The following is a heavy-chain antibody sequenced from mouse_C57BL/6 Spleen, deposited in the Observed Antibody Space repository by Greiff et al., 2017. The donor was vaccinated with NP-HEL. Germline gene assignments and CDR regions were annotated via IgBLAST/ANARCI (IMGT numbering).Heavy chain of an antibody. CDR2: ISSGSSTI. CDR1: GFTFSDYG. CDR3: ARDWDEVGYFDV. D-gene: IGHD4-1*01. Sequence: EVMLVESGGGLVKPGGSLKLSCAASGFTFSDYGMHWVRQAPEKGLEWVAYISSGSSTIYYADTVKGRFTISRDNAKNTLFLQMTSLRSEDTAMYYCARDWDEVGYFDVWGTGTTVTVSS. J-gene: IGHJ1*03. V-gene: IGHV5-17*01.